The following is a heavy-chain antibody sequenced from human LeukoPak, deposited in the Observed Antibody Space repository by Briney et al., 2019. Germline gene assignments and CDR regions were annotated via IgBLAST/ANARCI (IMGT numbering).Heavy chain of an antibody. CDR2: IYSGGST. Sequence: GGSLRLSCAASGFTVSSNYMSWVRQAPGKGLEWVSVIYSGGSTYYADSVKGRFTISRDNSKNTLYLQMNSLRAEDTAVYYCARDGYYYGSGSYYPDYWGQGTLVTVSS. D-gene: IGHD3-10*01. CDR3: ARDGYYYGSGSYYPDY. J-gene: IGHJ4*02. V-gene: IGHV3-53*05. CDR1: GFTVSSNY.